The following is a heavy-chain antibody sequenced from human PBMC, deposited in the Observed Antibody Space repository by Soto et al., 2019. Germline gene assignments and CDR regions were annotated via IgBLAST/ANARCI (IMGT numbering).Heavy chain of an antibody. D-gene: IGHD1-20*01. J-gene: IGHJ4*02. CDR2: ISVYNDKT. Sequence: ASVKVSCKASGYTFTSFGISWVRQAPGQGLEWMGWISVYNDKTIYAQKFQGRVTITTDTFTNTAYMEVRNLRSDNTAVYYCARHNRLPQSYFDFWGQGTLVTVSS. CDR1: GYTFTSFG. CDR3: ARHNRLPQSYFDF. V-gene: IGHV1-18*04.